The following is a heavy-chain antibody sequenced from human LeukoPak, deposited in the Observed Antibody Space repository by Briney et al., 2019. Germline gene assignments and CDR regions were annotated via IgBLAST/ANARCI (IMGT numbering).Heavy chain of an antibody. D-gene: IGHD2-21*01. CDR1: GGSISSGSYY. CDR3: ARGPIMLVIADT. V-gene: IGHV4-30-4*08. J-gene: IGHJ5*02. CDR2: IYYSGST. Sequence: SETLSLTCTVSGGSISSGSYYWSWIRQPPGKGLDWIGSIYYSGSTYNPSLRSRVTISIDTSKKQFSLKLSSVTAADTAVYYCARGPIMLVIADTLGQGTLVTVSS.